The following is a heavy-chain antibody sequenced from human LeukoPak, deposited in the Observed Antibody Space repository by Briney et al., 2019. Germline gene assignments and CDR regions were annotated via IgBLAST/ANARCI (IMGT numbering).Heavy chain of an antibody. D-gene: IGHD2-21*02. V-gene: IGHV4-59*12. J-gene: IGHJ4*02. CDR3: ASRGVVLTAIAEAADY. CDR1: GTSISTYY. CDR2: IYYSGST. Sequence: PSETLSLTCTVSGTSISTYYWSWIRQPPGKGLEWIGYIYYSGSTNYNPSLKSRVTISVDTSKNQFSLKLSSVTAADTAVYYCASRGVVLTAIAEAADYWGQGTLVTVSS.